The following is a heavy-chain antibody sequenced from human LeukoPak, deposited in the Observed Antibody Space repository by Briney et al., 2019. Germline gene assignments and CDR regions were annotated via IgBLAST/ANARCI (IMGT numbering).Heavy chain of an antibody. J-gene: IGHJ5*02. CDR3: ARVGRSRLVRGNWFDP. D-gene: IGHD6-19*01. Sequence: GGSLRLSCAASGFTFSTYAMSWVRQAPGKGLEWVSGISGSGGSTYYADSVKGRFTISRDNSKNTLHLQMNSLRAEDTAVYYCARVGRSRLVRGNWFDPWGQGTLVTVSS. CDR2: ISGSGGST. CDR1: GFTFSTYA. V-gene: IGHV3-23*01.